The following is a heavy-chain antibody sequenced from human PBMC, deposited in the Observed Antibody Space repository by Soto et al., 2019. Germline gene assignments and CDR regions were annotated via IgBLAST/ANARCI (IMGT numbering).Heavy chain of an antibody. D-gene: IGHD2-15*01. CDR1: GFTFSSYS. J-gene: IGHJ4*02. CDR2: ISSSSTI. Sequence: EVQLVESGGGLVQPGESLRLSCAASGFTFSSYSMNWVRQAPGKGLEWVSYISSSSTIYYADSVKGRFTISRDNAKNSLYRQMNSLRAEDTAVYYCARALGYCSGGSCYHPFDYWGQGTLVTVSS. V-gene: IGHV3-48*01. CDR3: ARALGYCSGGSCYHPFDY.